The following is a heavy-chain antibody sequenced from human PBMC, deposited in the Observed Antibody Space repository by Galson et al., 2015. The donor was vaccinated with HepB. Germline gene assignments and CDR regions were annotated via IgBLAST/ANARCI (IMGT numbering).Heavy chain of an antibody. CDR2: FDPEDGET. D-gene: IGHD6-13*01. J-gene: IGHJ3*02. V-gene: IGHV1-24*01. Sequence: SVKVSCKVSGYTLTDLSMHWVRQAPGKGLEWMGGFDPEDGETIYAQKFQGRVTMTEDTSTDTAYMELSSLRSEDTAVYYCATAAGTHDAFEIWGQGTMVTVSS. CDR3: ATAAGTHDAFEI. CDR1: GYTLTDLS.